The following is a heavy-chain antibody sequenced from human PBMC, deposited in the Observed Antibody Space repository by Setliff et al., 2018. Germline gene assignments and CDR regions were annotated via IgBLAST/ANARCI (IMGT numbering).Heavy chain of an antibody. Sequence: PSETLSLTCTVSGGSITSGSFYWSWIRQPAGKKLEWIGRIHASGSPDYNPSFKSRVTISRDTSTNQFSLKLGSVTAADTAVYYCARERYFDWFFEDWGRGTLVTVSS. CDR2: IHASGSP. J-gene: IGHJ4*01. V-gene: IGHV4-61*02. CDR3: ARERYFDWFFED. D-gene: IGHD3-9*01. CDR1: GGSITSGSFY.